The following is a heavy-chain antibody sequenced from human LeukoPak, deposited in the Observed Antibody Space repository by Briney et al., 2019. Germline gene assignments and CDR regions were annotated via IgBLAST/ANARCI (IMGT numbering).Heavy chain of an antibody. CDR1: GFTFSSYA. D-gene: IGHD2-2*01. CDR2: ISGSGGST. J-gene: IGHJ6*02. CDR3: AKDGLIPAATQYYYYYGMDV. V-gene: IGHV3-23*01. Sequence: GGSLRLSCAASGFTFSSYAMSWVRQAAGKGLEWVSAISGSGGSTYYADSVKGRFTISRDNSKNTLYLQMNSLRAEDTAVYYCAKDGLIPAATQYYYYYGMDVWGQGTTVTVSS.